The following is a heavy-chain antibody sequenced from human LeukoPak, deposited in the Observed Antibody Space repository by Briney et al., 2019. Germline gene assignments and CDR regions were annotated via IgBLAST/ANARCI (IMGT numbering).Heavy chain of an antibody. D-gene: IGHD1-26*01. CDR3: ARDSVGAPYYDS. Sequence: PGGSLRLSCEASAFSFSGYWMNWVRQAPGKGLEWVANIRQDGSVKNYVDSVKGRFTISRDNARNSLYLQMNSLRVEDTAVYYCARDSVGAPYYDSWGQGTLVSVSS. CDR1: AFSFSGYW. J-gene: IGHJ4*02. CDR2: IRQDGSVK. V-gene: IGHV3-7*01.